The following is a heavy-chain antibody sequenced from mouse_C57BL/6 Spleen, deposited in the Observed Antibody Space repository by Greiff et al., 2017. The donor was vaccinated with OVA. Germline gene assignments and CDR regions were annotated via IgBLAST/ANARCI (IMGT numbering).Heavy chain of an antibody. V-gene: IGHV14-2*01. D-gene: IGHD1-1*01. CDR1: GFNIKDYY. Sequence: VHVKQSGAELVKPGASVKLSCTASGFNIKDYYMHWVKQRPEQGLEWIGRIDPEDGDTKYAPKFQGKATITADTSSNTAYLQISSLTSEDTAVYYCAGGGPVVAPMYCWGQGTSVTVSS. J-gene: IGHJ4*01. CDR2: IDPEDGDT. CDR3: AGGGPVVAPMYC.